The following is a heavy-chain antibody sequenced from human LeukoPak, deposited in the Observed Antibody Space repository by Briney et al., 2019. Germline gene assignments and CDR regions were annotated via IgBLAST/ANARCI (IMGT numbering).Heavy chain of an antibody. CDR3: AGGMWGATMFRPDDAFDI. D-gene: IGHD1-26*01. J-gene: IGHJ3*02. V-gene: IGHV4-39*02. CDR2: LYYSGSP. Sequence: SETLSLTCTVSGGSISSYSYWGWIRQPPGKGLEWIGSLYYSGSPYYNPSLKSRVTISVDTSKNHFSLKLNPVTAADTAVYYCAGGMWGATMFRPDDAFDIWGQGTMVTVSS. CDR1: GGSISSYSY.